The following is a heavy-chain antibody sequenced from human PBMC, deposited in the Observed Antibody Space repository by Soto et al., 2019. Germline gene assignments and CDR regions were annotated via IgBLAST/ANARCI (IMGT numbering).Heavy chain of an antibody. CDR3: AGRSVPTMSWFFDL. Sequence: EVQLVESGGDLVQPGGSLRLSCVASGFTVSGNYMIWVRQAPGKGLEWVSLSYSGGSAYYADSVKGRFTVSRDNSKNTLYLQINSLRAEDTAVYYFAGRSVPTMSWFFDLWGRGSLVTVSS. J-gene: IGHJ2*01. CDR1: GFTVSGNY. D-gene: IGHD5-12*01. CDR2: SYSGGSA. V-gene: IGHV3-66*01.